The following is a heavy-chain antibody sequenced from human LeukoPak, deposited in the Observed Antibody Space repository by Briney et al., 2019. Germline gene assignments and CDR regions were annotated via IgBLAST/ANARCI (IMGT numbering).Heavy chain of an antibody. J-gene: IGHJ4*02. Sequence: PSETLSLTCAVYGGSFSGYYWSWIRQPPGKGLEWIGRIYTSGNTNYNPSLKSRVTMSVDTSKNQFFLKLFSVTAADTAVYYCARDLGGYNYGYSFDFWGQGTLVTVSS. CDR1: GGSFSGYY. D-gene: IGHD5-18*01. CDR2: IYTSGNT. CDR3: ARDLGGYNYGYSFDF. V-gene: IGHV4-4*07.